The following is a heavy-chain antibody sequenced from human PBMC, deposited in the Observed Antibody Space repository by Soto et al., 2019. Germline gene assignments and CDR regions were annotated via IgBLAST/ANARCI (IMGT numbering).Heavy chain of an antibody. D-gene: IGHD4-17*01. CDR1: GGSISSGGYY. J-gene: IGHJ4*02. Sequence: PSETLSLTCTVSGGSISSGGYYWSWIRQHPGKGLEWIGYIYYSGSTYYNPSLKSRVTISVDTSKNQFSLKLSSVTAADTAVYYCARYMTTVTGFDYWGQGTLVTSPQ. CDR3: ARYMTTVTGFDY. CDR2: IYYSGST. V-gene: IGHV4-31*03.